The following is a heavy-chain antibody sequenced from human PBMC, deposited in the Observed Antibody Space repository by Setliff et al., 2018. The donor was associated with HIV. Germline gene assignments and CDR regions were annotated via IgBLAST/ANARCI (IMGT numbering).Heavy chain of an antibody. CDR1: GYSFTSYG. CDR2: ISAHNGHT. Sequence: GASVKVSCKASGYSFTSYGFTWVRQAPGQGLEWMGWISAHNGHTDYAQKFQDRVTMSTDTSTTTAFMELRSLISDDTAVYYCARGVPADGYAVDIWGQGTLVTVSS. J-gene: IGHJ3*02. D-gene: IGHD6-13*01. CDR3: ARGVPADGYAVDI. V-gene: IGHV1-18*01.